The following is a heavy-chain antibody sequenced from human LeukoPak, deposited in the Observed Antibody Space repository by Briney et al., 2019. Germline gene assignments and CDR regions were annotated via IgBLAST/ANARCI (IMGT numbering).Heavy chain of an antibody. CDR1: GGFISRYY. CDR2: IYYSWST. Sequence: SETLPLTCTVSGGFISRYYWSWIRQPPGKGLEWIGYIYYSWSTNYNPSLKSRVTISVDTSKNQFSLKLSSVTAADTAVYYCARVDSLPADYGGNWEAFDIWGQGTMVTVSS. V-gene: IGHV4-59*01. D-gene: IGHD4-23*01. CDR3: ARVDSLPADYGGNWEAFDI. J-gene: IGHJ3*02.